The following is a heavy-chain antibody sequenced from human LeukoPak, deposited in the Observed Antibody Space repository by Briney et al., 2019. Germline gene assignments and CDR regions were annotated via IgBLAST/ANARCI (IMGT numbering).Heavy chain of an antibody. D-gene: IGHD3-10*01. Sequence: GKSLRLSCAAAKSSLSAWAMHWVRQAPGKGPEWMAFIGYDGSDKFYADSVKGRFTISRDNSKNTLYLQMNSLRAEDTAVYYCAKVSGSYYWYFDLWGRGTLVTVSS. V-gene: IGHV3-30*04. J-gene: IGHJ2*01. CDR3: AKVSGSYYWYFDL. CDR1: KSSLSAWA. CDR2: IGYDGSDK.